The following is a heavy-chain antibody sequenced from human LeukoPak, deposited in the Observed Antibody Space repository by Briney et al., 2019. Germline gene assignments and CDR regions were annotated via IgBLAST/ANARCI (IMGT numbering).Heavy chain of an antibody. D-gene: IGHD3-16*01. V-gene: IGHV4-34*01. Sequence: SETLSLTCAVYGGSFSGYYWSWIRQPPGKGLEWIGEINHSGSTTYNPSLKSRATVSVDTSKNQFSLELTSVTAADTAVYYCANSGGYYWYFDLWGRGTLVTVSS. J-gene: IGHJ2*01. CDR3: ANSGGYYWYFDL. CDR2: INHSGST. CDR1: GGSFSGYY.